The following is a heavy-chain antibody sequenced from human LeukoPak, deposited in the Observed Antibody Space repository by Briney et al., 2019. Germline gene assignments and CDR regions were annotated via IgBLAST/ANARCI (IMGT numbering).Heavy chain of an antibody. CDR1: GGSISSYY. V-gene: IGHV4-59*08. CDR3: ARAPLMSWFDP. Sequence: SETLSLTCTLSGGSISSYYWSWIRQPPGKGLEWLGYIYYSGSTNYNPSLKSRVTISVDTSKNQFSLKLSSVTAAYTAVYYCARAPLMSWFDPWGQGTLVTVSS. J-gene: IGHJ5*02. CDR2: IYYSGST.